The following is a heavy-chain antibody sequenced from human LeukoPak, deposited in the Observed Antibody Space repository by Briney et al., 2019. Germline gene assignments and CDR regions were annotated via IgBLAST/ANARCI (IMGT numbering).Heavy chain of an antibody. CDR3: ARDNYSGSRYFDH. CDR1: GFTFSSYW. D-gene: IGHD1-26*01. Sequence: GGSLRLSCAAPGFTFSSYWMHWGRQAAGKGLVWVSRINSDGSSRSYADSVKGRFTISRDNAKNSLYLQMNSLRAEDTAIYYCARDNYSGSRYFDHWGQGTLVTVSS. J-gene: IGHJ4*02. CDR2: INSDGSSR. V-gene: IGHV3-74*01.